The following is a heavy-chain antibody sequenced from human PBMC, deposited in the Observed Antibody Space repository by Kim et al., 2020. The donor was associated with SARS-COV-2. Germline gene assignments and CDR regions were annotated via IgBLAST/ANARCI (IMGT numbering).Heavy chain of an antibody. CDR1: GFTFSDSA. D-gene: IGHD1-1*01. Sequence: GGSLRLSCAASGFTFSDSAIHWVRQASGKGLEWVGRIRSKANSYATAYAASVKGRFTISRDDSKNTAYLQMNSLKTEDTALYYCTNVPGTTLALWDAFDIWGQGTMVTVSS. CDR3: TNVPGTTLALWDAFDI. CDR2: IRSKANSYAT. V-gene: IGHV3-73*01. J-gene: IGHJ3*02.